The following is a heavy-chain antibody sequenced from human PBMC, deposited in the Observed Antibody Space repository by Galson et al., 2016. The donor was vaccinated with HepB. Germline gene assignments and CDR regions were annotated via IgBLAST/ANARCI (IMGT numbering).Heavy chain of an antibody. D-gene: IGHD2-15*01. Sequence: SVKVSCKASGYTLTAYHMHWVRQAPGQGLEWMGWLTPNSATNYARKFQGRVTMTRDTSISTLYMELSSLKSDDTAVYYCARDQASLPPYSGAFDIWGQGTMVTVSP. CDR1: GYTLTAYH. CDR3: ARDQASLPPYSGAFDI. V-gene: IGHV1-2*02. J-gene: IGHJ3*02. CDR2: LTPNSAT.